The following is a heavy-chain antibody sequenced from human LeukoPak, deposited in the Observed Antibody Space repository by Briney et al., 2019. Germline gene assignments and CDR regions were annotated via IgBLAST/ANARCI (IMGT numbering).Heavy chain of an antibody. CDR2: INHSGST. CDR1: GGSFSGYY. CDR3: ARETTTRWFDP. Sequence: PSETLSLTCAVYGGSFSGYYWSWIRQPPGKGLEWIGEINHSGSTNYNPSLKSRVTISVDTSKNQFSPKLSSVTAADTAVYYCARETTTRWFDPWGQGTLVTVSS. D-gene: IGHD1-26*01. J-gene: IGHJ5*02. V-gene: IGHV4-34*01.